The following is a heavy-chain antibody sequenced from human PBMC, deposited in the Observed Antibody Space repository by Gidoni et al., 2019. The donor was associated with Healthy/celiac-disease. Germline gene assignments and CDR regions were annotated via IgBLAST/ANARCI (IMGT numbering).Heavy chain of an antibody. CDR3: ARGSCSSTSCYPLGPYNWFDP. CDR2: IIPIFGTA. Sequence: QVQLVQTGAEVKKPGSSVKVSCKASGGTSSSYAIRWVRQAPGQGLEWMGGIIPIFGTANYAQKFQGRVTITADESTSTAYMELSSLRSEDTAVYYCARGSCSSTSCYPLGPYNWFDPWGQGTLVTVSS. V-gene: IGHV1-69*01. J-gene: IGHJ5*02. D-gene: IGHD2-2*01. CDR1: GGTSSSYA.